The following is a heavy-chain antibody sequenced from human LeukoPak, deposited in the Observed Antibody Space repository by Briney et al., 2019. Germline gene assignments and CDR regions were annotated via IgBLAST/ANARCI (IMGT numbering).Heavy chain of an antibody. CDR1: GYSISSGYY. CDR2: IYPSGST. J-gene: IGHJ5*02. V-gene: IGHV4-38-2*02. D-gene: IGHD2-2*01. CDR3: ARAQVVPAAMGFDP. Sequence: SGTLSLTCTVSGYSISSGYYWGWIRQSPGKGLEWIGSIYPSGSTYYNSSLKSRVTISVDTSKNQLSLKLYSVTAADTAVYYCARAQVVPAAMGFDPWGQGTLVTVSS.